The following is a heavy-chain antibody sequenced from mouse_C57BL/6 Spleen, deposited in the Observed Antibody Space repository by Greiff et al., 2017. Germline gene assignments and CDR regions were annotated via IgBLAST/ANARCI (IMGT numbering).Heavy chain of an antibody. D-gene: IGHD1-1*01. J-gene: IGHJ2*01. CDR2: IYPGDGDT. CDR3: ARSGYGSYFDY. V-gene: IGHV1-82*01. CDR1: GYAFSSSW. Sequence: QVQLKESGPELVKPGASVKISCKASGYAFSSSWMNWVKQRPGKGLEWIGRIYPGDGDTNYNGKVKGKATLTADKSSSTAYMQLSSLTSEDSAVYFCARSGYGSYFDYWGQGTTLTVSS.